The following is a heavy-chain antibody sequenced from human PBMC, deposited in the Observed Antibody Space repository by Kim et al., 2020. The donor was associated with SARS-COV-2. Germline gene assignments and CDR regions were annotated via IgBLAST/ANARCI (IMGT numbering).Heavy chain of an antibody. V-gene: IGHV1-69*04. CDR3: ARLPGYYYDSSGSSDY. CDR2: IIPILGIA. D-gene: IGHD3-22*01. Sequence: SVKVSCKASGGTFSSYAISWVRQAPGQGLEWMGRIIPILGIANYAQKFQGRVTITADKSTSTAYMELSSLRSEDTAVYYCARLPGYYYDSSGSSDYWGLGTLVTVSS. CDR1: GGTFSSYA. J-gene: IGHJ4*02.